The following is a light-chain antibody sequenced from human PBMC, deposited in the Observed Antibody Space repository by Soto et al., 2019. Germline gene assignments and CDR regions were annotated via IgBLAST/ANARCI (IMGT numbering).Light chain of an antibody. J-gene: IGLJ3*02. CDR2: DVV. CDR3: GSYTASGSFV. Sequence: QSVLTQHASVSGSPGQSITISCTGTSKDVGGYDFVSWFQQFPGKAPKVVIYDVVHRPSGLSNRFSGSKSGNTASLTISGLQPDDEADYYCGSYTASGSFVFGGGTKLTVL. V-gene: IGLV2-14*01. CDR1: SKDVGGYDF.